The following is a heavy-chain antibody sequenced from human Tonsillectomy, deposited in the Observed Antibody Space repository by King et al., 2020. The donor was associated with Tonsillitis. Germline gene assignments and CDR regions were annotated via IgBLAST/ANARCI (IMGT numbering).Heavy chain of an antibody. CDR1: GYIFTGYY. V-gene: IGHV1-2*02. D-gene: IGHD3-10*01. Sequence: VQLVESGAEVKKPGASVKDSCKASGYIFTGYYIHWVRQAPGQGLEWMGWINPNNGGTYYAQKFQGRVSMTRDASISSAYMELTRLTSDDTAVYSCAREGRKYFDLWGRGTLVTVSS. J-gene: IGHJ2*01. CDR3: AREGRKYFDL. CDR2: INPNNGGT.